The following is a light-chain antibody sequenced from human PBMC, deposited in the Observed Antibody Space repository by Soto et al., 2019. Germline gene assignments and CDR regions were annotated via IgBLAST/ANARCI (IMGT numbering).Light chain of an antibody. V-gene: IGLV2-18*02. J-gene: IGLJ1*01. Sequence: QSALTQPPSVSGSPGQSVAISCTGTRSDVGGSNGVSWYQQPPGTAPKLIIYDVSNRPSGVPDRFSGSKSGNTASLIISGLQAEDEGDYYCSSYTSSSTYVFGPGTKLTVL. CDR3: SSYTSSSTYV. CDR2: DVS. CDR1: RSDVGGSNG.